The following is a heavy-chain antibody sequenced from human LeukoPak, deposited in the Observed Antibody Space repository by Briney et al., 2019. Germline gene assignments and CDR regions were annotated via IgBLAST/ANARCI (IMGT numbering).Heavy chain of an antibody. CDR1: GFTFSSYA. J-gene: IGHJ3*02. D-gene: IGHD2-2*02. CDR3: AKDGRCSSTSCYNPDAFDI. Sequence: GGSLRLSCAASGFTFSSYAMSWVRQAPGKGLEWVSAISGSGGSTYYADSVKGRFTISRDNSKNTLYLQMNSLRAEDTAVYYCAKDGRCSSTSCYNPDAFDIWGQGTMVTVSS. CDR2: ISGSGGST. V-gene: IGHV3-23*01.